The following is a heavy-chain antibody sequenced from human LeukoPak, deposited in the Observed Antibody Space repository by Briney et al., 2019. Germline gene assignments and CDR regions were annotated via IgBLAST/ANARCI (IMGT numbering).Heavy chain of an antibody. J-gene: IGHJ1*01. CDR2: IYYSGST. Sequence: SETLSLTCTVSGGSISSYYWSWIRQPPGKGLEWIAYIYYSGSTNYNPSLKSRVTISVDTSKNQFSLKLSSVTAADTAVYYCASRGDDSVLQHWGQGTLVTVSS. CDR1: GGSISSYY. CDR3: ASRGDDSVLQH. D-gene: IGHD3-22*01. V-gene: IGHV4-59*08.